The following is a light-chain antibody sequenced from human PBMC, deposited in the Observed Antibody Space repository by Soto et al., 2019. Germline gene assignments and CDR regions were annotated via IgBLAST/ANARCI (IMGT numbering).Light chain of an antibody. CDR2: GAS. V-gene: IGKV3-20*01. J-gene: IGKJ1*01. CDR3: QQYGSSPR. CDR1: QSVSSSY. Sequence: ELVMTQSPATLSVSPGARATLSCRASQSVSSSYLAWYQQKPGQAPRLLIYGASSRATGIPDRFSGSGSGTDFTLTISRLEPEDFAVDYCQQYGSSPRFGQGTKVDIK.